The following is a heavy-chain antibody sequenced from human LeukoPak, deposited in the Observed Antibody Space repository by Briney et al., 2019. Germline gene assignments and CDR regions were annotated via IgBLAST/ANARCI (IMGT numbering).Heavy chain of an antibody. J-gene: IGHJ1*01. CDR2: ISGYNGKT. V-gene: IGHV1-18*04. CDR1: GDTFTSYG. Sequence: ASVKDSCKGSGDTFTSYGFNWVRQAPGQGLEWVGWISGYNGKTNYAQKFLGRVTMTTDTPTSTVYMDLRSLRSDDTAVYYCARDSDSQTSGSSQHWGQGTQVTVSS. D-gene: IGHD2-15*01. CDR3: ARDSDSQTSGSSQH.